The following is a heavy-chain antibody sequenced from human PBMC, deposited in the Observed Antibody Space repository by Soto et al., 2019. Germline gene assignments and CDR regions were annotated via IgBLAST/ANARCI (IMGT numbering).Heavy chain of an antibody. J-gene: IGHJ6*01. CDR3: GIDGIVRSSGWSPSSSYTVYDGMDV. CDR2: IWYDGSNK. CDR1: GFTFSSYG. V-gene: IGHV3-33*01. D-gene: IGHD6-19*01. Sequence: GGSLRLSCAASGFTFSSYGMHWVRQAPGKGLERVAVIWYDGSNKYYADSVKGRFTISRDNSKNTLYLQMNSLRAEDPAVYYFGIDGIVRSSGWSPSSSYTVYDGMDVWGQGAT.